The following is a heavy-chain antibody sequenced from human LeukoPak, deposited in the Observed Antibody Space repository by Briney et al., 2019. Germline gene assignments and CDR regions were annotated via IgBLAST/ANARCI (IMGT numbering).Heavy chain of an antibody. Sequence: SETLSLTCTVSGGSISSSSYYWGWIRQPPGKGLEWIGSIYYSGSTYYNPSLKSRVTISVDTSKNQFSLKLSSVTAADTAVYYCARERPRGGYFDLWGRGTLVTVSS. CDR2: IYYSGST. V-gene: IGHV4-39*07. D-gene: IGHD3-10*01. CDR3: ARERPRGGYFDL. J-gene: IGHJ2*01. CDR1: GGSISSSSYY.